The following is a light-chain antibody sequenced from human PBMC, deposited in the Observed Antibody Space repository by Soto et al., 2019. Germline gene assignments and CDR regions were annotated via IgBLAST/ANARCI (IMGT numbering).Light chain of an antibody. CDR2: GAS. J-gene: IGKJ1*01. V-gene: IGKV3-20*01. CDR3: QQYGSSGT. Sequence: EIGMTQSPATLSVSPVEGATLSCRASQSVSSTYLAWYQQKPGQAPRPLIYGASNRATGIPDRFSGSGSGTDFTLTISRLEPEDFAVYYCQQYGSSGTFGQGTKVDIK. CDR1: QSVSSTY.